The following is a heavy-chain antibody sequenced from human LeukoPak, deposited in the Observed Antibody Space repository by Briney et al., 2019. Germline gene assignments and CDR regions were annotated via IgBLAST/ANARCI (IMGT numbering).Heavy chain of an antibody. J-gene: IGHJ3*02. V-gene: IGHV3-48*01. CDR1: GFTFSSYS. CDR3: ARDPGYCSSTSCYRSVAFDI. CDR2: ISSSSSTI. D-gene: IGHD2-2*01. Sequence: PGGSLRLSCAASGFTFSSYSMNWVRQAPGKGLEWVSYISSSSSTIYYADSVKGRFTISRDNAKNSLYLQMNSLRAEDTAVYYCARDPGYCSSTSCYRSVAFDIWGQGTMVTVSS.